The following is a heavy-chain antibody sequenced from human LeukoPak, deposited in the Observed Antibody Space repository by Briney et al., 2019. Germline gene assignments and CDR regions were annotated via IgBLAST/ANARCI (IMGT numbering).Heavy chain of an antibody. CDR3: ARVWDASGWSNWFDP. V-gene: IGHV1-2*02. CDR1: GYKFTAYY. J-gene: IGHJ5*02. CDR2: VNPDSGDT. Sequence: ASVKVSCKSSGYKFTAYYIHWIRQAPGQGLEWMGWVNPDSGDTSCTQKYQGRLTLTRDTSVTTVYMELSSLTSDDTAVYYCARVWDASGWSNWFDPWGQGTLVTVSS. D-gene: IGHD6-19*01.